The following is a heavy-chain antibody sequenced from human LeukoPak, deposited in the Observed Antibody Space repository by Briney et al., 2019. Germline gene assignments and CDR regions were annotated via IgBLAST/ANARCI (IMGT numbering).Heavy chain of an antibody. D-gene: IGHD2-2*01. J-gene: IGHJ4*02. Sequence: GGPLRLSCAASGFTFSSYGMHWVRQAPGKGLEWVAVISYDGSNKYYADSVKGRFTISRDNSKNTLYLQMNSLRAEDTAVYYCAKDQLGYCSSTSCYVPFDYWGQGTLVTVSS. CDR1: GFTFSSYG. CDR3: AKDQLGYCSSTSCYVPFDY. V-gene: IGHV3-30*18. CDR2: ISYDGSNK.